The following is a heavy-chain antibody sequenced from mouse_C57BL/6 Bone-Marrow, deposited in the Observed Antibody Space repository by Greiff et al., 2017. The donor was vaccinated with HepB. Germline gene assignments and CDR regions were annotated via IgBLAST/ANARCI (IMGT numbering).Heavy chain of an antibody. V-gene: IGHV1-82*01. Sequence: QVQLQQSGPELVKPGASVKISCKASGYAFSSSWMNWVKQRPGKGLEWIGRIYPGDGDTNYNGKFKGKATLTADKSSSTAYMQLSSLTSEDSAVYFCARRGGNYFYAMDYWGQGTSVTVSS. CDR3: ARRGGNYFYAMDY. CDR2: IYPGDGDT. D-gene: IGHD2-1*01. CDR1: GYAFSSSW. J-gene: IGHJ4*01.